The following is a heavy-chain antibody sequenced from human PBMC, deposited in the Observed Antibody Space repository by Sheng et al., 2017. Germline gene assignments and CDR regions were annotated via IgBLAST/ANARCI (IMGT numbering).Heavy chain of an antibody. CDR2: IIPIFGTA. CDR3: AIVDTTGTYYYYYYMDV. CDR1: GGTFSSYA. D-gene: IGHD1-1*01. Sequence: QVQLVQSGAEVKKPGSSVKVSCKASGGTFSSYAISWVRQAPGQGLEWMGGIIPIFGTANYAQKFQGRVTITTDESTSTAYMELSSLRSEDTAVYYCAIVDTTGTYYYYYYMDVWGKGTTVTVSS. J-gene: IGHJ6*03. V-gene: IGHV1-69*05.